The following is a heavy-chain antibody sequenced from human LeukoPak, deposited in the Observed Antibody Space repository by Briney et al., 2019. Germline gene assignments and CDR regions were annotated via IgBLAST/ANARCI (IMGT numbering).Heavy chain of an antibody. CDR2: ITSGGRP. Sequence: GGSLRLSCAASGFTFSSYPMIWVRQAPGKGLEWVSAITSGGRPSYADSVKGQFTISRDNSNNRLYLQMNSLRAEDTAEYYCAKAPTLSSGFDCWGQGTLVTVSS. V-gene: IGHV3-23*01. D-gene: IGHD6-19*01. J-gene: IGHJ4*02. CDR3: AKAPTLSSGFDC. CDR1: GFTFSSYP.